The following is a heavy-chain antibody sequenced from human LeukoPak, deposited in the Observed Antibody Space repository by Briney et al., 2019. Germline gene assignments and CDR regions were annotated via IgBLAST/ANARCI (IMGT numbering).Heavy chain of an antibody. CDR2: ISYSGGT. CDR3: ASTSKYIGSGRDDSFDI. V-gene: IGHV4-59*06. Sequence: SETLSLTCTVSGGSISSYYWSWIRQPPGKGLEWIGYISYSGGTYYNPSLKSRVSISEDMSKSQFSLKMSSVTAADTAVYYCASTSKYIGSGRDDSFDIWGQGTMVTVSS. D-gene: IGHD3-10*01. J-gene: IGHJ3*02. CDR1: GGSISSYY.